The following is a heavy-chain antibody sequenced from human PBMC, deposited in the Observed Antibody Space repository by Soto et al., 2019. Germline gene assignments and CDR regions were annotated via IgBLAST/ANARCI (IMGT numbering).Heavy chain of an antibody. D-gene: IGHD3-3*01. CDR2: ISYDGSNK. CDR1: GFTFSSYG. J-gene: IGHJ5*02. Sequence: GGSLRLSCAASGFTFSSYGMHWVRQDPGKGLEWVAVISYDGSNKSYADSVTGRFTISRDNSKNTLYLQMNSLRAEDTAVYYWAKGRQYYDFWSGYYTGWFDPWGQGTLVTVSS. CDR3: AKGRQYYDFWSGYYTGWFDP. V-gene: IGHV3-30*18.